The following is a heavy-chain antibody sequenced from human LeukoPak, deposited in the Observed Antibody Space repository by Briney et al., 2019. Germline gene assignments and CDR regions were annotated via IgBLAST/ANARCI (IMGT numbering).Heavy chain of an antibody. D-gene: IGHD5-12*01. J-gene: IGHJ4*02. CDR3: AKIDAGYSGYDQNW. CDR2: IIPIIGIA. Sequence: GASVKVSCKASGGTFSSYAISWVRQAPEQGLEWMERIIPIIGIANYAQKFQGRVPITAAKSTSKAYMELSSLRSEDTAVYYCAKIDAGYSGYDQNWWGQGTLVTVSS. CDR1: GGTFSSYA. V-gene: IGHV1-69*04.